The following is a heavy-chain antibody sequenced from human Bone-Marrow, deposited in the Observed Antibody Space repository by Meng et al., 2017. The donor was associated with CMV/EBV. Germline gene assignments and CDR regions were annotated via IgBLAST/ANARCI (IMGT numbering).Heavy chain of an antibody. CDR2: IRYDGSNK. J-gene: IGHJ6*02. CDR3: AKDLVVVVRGGMDV. Sequence: GGSLRLSCAASGFTFDDYAMHWVRQAPGKGLEWVAFIRYDGSNKYYADSVKGRFTISRDNSKNTLYLQMNSLRAEDTAVYYCAKDLVVVVRGGMDVWGQGTTVTVSS. D-gene: IGHD2-2*01. CDR1: GFTFDDYA. V-gene: IGHV3-30*02.